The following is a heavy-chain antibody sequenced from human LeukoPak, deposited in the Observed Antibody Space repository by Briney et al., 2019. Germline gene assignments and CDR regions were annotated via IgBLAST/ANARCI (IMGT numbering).Heavy chain of an antibody. V-gene: IGHV3-48*04. D-gene: IGHD5-12*01. CDR2: ISSSSSTI. Sequence: GGSLRLSCAASGFTFSSYSMNWVRQAPGKGLEWVSYISSSSSTIYYADSVKGRFTISRDNAKNSLYLQMNSLRAEDTAVYYCARGQKTRVGWLRSNDFNYYYYMDVWGKGTTVTVSS. CDR3: ARGQKTRVGWLRSNDFNYYYYMDV. J-gene: IGHJ6*03. CDR1: GFTFSSYS.